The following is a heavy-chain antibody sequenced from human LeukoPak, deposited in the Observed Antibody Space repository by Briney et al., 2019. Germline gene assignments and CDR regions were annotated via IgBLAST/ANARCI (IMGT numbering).Heavy chain of an antibody. J-gene: IGHJ5*02. V-gene: IGHV1-8*01. Sequence: ASVKVSCKASGYTFTSYDLNWVRQATGQGLEWIGWMNPNSGNTGYAQKFQGRVTLTRSTSISTAYMELRSLTPEDTAVYYCARDYGGNSGWFDPWGQGTLVTVSS. CDR1: GYTFTSYD. CDR3: ARDYGGNSGWFDP. D-gene: IGHD4-23*01. CDR2: MNPNSGNT.